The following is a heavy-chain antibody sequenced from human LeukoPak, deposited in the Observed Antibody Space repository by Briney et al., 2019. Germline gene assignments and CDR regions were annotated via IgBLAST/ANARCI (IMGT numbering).Heavy chain of an antibody. CDR2: ITNSGRST. CDR3: AREASGYYHVFDA. J-gene: IGHJ4*02. D-gene: IGHD3-3*01. Sequence: PGGTLILSCEASGYSLSTYFISWIRQAPGKGLEWFSYITNSGRSTKYADAVKGRFTMSRDNAKQSVYLEMTDLRAEDTAVYYCAREASGYYHVFDAWGQGTRVTVSS. CDR1: GYSLSTYF. V-gene: IGHV3-11*04.